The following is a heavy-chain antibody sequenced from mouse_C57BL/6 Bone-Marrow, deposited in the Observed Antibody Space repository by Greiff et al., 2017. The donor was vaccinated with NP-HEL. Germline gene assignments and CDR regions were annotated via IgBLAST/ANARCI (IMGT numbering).Heavy chain of an antibody. CDR1: GFNIKDDY. Sequence: EVQLQQSGAELVRPGASVKLSCTASGFNIKDDYMHWVKQRPEQGLEWIGWIDPENGDTEYALKFQGKATITADPSSNTAYLQLSSLTSEDTAVYYCTTPITTVVARAYWGQGTLVTVSA. D-gene: IGHD1-1*01. CDR2: IDPENGDT. CDR3: TTPITTVVARAY. V-gene: IGHV14-4*01. J-gene: IGHJ3*01.